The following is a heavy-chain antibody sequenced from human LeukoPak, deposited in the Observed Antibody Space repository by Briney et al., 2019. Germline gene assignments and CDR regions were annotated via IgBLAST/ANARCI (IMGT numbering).Heavy chain of an antibody. CDR2: IYYSGST. V-gene: IGHV4-30-4*08. J-gene: IGHJ4*02. CDR3: ARVHFGSECQLLSFDY. D-gene: IGHD2-2*01. Sequence: SETLSLTCTVSGGSISSGDYYWSWIRQPPGKGLEWIGYIYYSGSTYYNPSLKSRVTISVDTSKNQFSLKLSSVTAADTAVYYCARVHFGSECQLLSFDYWGQGTLVTVSS. CDR1: GGSISSGDYY.